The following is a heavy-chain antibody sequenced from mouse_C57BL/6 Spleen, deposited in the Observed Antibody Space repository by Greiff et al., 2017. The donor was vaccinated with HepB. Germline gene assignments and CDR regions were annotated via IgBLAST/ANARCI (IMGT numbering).Heavy chain of an antibody. CDR3: AREESWFAY. CDR1: GYTFTSYW. Sequence: QVQLQQPGAELVKPGASVKLSCKASGYTFTSYWMQWVKQRPGQGLEWIGEIDPSDSYTNYNQKFKGKATLTVDTSSSTAYMQLSSLTSEDSAVYYCAREESWFAYWGQGTLVTVSA. V-gene: IGHV1-50*01. J-gene: IGHJ3*01. CDR2: IDPSDSYT.